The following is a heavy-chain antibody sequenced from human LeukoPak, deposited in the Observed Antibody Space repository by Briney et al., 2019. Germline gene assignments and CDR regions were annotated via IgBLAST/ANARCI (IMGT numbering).Heavy chain of an antibody. CDR2: FYYSGST. V-gene: IGHV4-39*07. CDR1: GGSISSSSYY. CDR3: AREGQLASPDY. D-gene: IGHD6-6*01. J-gene: IGHJ4*02. Sequence: PSETLSLTCTVSGGSISSSSYYWGWIRQPPGKGLEWIGSFYYSGSTYYNPSLKSRVTISVDTSKNQFSPKLSSVTAADTAVYYCAREGQLASPDYWGQGTLVTVSS.